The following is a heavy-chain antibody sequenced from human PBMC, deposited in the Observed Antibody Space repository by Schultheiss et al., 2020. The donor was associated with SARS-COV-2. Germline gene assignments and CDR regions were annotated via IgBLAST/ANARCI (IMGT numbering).Heavy chain of an antibody. CDR1: GFTFRDYY. V-gene: IGHV3-11*06. D-gene: IGHD3-22*01. J-gene: IGHJ6*02. CDR2: ISSRSSYT. Sequence: GESLKISCAASGFTFRDYYMNWIRQAPGKGLEWVSHISSRSSYTNYADSVKGRFTISRDNAKNSLYLQMTNLRAEDTAVYYCARWWYYNSSGHYYFDYGMDVWGQGTTVTVSS. CDR3: ARWWYYNSSGHYYFDYGMDV.